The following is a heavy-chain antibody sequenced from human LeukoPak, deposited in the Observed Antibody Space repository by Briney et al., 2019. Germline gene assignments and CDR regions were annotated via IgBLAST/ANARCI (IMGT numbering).Heavy chain of an antibody. D-gene: IGHD2-15*01. CDR2: IKEDGSQK. CDR1: GFTFSRHW. J-gene: IGHJ5*02. Sequence: GGSLRLSCAASGFTFSRHWMSWVRQAPGKGLEWVANIKEDGSQKYYVDSVKGRFTISRDNAKNSLYLQMNSLRAEDTAVYYCTRELGYCSGGSCYYWFDPWGQGNLVTVSS. V-gene: IGHV3-7*01. CDR3: TRELGYCSGGSCYYWFDP.